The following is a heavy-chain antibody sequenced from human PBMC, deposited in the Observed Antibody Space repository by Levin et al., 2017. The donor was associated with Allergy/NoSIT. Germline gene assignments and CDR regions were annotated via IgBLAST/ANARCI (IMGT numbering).Heavy chain of an antibody. CDR3: VREYYDMLTGYDGMDV. CDR1: GFTFGKYD. J-gene: IGHJ6*02. V-gene: IGHV3-13*01. D-gene: IGHD3-9*01. CDR2: IGTSSDT. Sequence: GGSLRLSCAATGFTFGKYDMHWVRQGRGKGLEWVSGIGTSSDTYYTDSVKGRFTISRENAKNSLYLQMNSLKDGDTAVYYCVREYYDMLTGYDGMDVWGQGTTVTVSS.